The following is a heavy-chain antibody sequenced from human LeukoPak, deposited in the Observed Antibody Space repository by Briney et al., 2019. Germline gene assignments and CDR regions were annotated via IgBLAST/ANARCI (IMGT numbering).Heavy chain of an antibody. Sequence: NPSETLSLTCTVSGGSISSYCWSWVRQSPGKGLEWIGYIFTSGRTDYNPSLKSRVTMSVDTSKNQFSLKLSSVTAADTAVYYCARGRYCSADICSGGDAFDIWGQGTMVSVSS. V-gene: IGHV4-4*09. CDR3: ARGRYCSADICSGGDAFDI. CDR1: GGSISSYC. J-gene: IGHJ3*02. D-gene: IGHD2-15*01. CDR2: IFTSGRT.